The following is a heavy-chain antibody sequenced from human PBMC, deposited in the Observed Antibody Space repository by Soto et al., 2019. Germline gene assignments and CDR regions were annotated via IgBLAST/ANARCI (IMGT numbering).Heavy chain of an antibody. V-gene: IGHV1-2*02. J-gene: IGHJ3*02. CDR2: INPNSGGT. Sequence: ASVKVSCKASGYTFTGYYMHWVRQAPGQGLEWMGWINPNSGGTNYAQKFQGRVTMTRDTSISTAYMELSRLRSDDTAVYYCARRADYYDSSGYYVDAFDIWGQGTMVTVSS. CDR1: GYTFTGYY. CDR3: ARRADYYDSSGYYVDAFDI. D-gene: IGHD3-22*01.